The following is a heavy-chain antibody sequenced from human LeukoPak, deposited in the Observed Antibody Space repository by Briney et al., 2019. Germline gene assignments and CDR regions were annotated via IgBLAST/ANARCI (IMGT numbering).Heavy chain of an antibody. D-gene: IGHD3-3*01. CDR3: AKEELRFLEWFPFDY. CDR2: IYSGGST. Sequence: GGSLRLSCAASGFTVSSNYMSWVRQAPGKGLEWVSVIYSGGSTYYADSVKGRFTISRDNSKNTLYLQMNSLRAEDTAVYYCAKEELRFLEWFPFDYWGQGTLVTVSS. J-gene: IGHJ4*02. CDR1: GFTVSSNY. V-gene: IGHV3-66*01.